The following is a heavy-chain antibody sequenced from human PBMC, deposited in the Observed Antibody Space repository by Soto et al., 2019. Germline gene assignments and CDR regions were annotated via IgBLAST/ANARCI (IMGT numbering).Heavy chain of an antibody. CDR2: INHSGST. D-gene: IGHD2-8*02. CDR1: GGTFSGYY. J-gene: IGHJ4*02. CDR3: ARDKITGLFDY. Sequence: PSETMSLTCAVYGGTFSGYYWTWIRQPPGTGLEWIGEINHSGSTNYNPSLKSRVTISVDTSKNQFSLKLTSVTAADTAVYYCARDKITGLFDYWGQGTLVTVSS. V-gene: IGHV4-34*01.